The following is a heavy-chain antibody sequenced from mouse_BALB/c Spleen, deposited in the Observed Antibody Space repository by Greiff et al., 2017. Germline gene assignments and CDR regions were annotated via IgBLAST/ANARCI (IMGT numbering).Heavy chain of an antibody. CDR1: GFTFSSYA. CDR2: ISSGGST. J-gene: IGHJ2*01. V-gene: IGHV5-6-5*01. CDR3: AREGYDYFDY. D-gene: IGHD2-14*01. Sequence: EVKLMESGGGLVKPGGSLKLSCAASGFTFSSYAMSWVRQTPEKRLEWVASISSGGSTYYPDSVKGRFTISRDNARNILYLQMSSLRSEDTAMYYCAREGYDYFDYWGQGTTLTVSS.